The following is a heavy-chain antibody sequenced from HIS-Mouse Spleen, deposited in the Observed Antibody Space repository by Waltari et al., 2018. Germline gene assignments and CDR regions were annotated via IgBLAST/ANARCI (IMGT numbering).Heavy chain of an antibody. Sequence: QVQLVESGGGVVQPGRSRRLSCAASGFTFSSYGMPWVRQAPGQGLEWVAVISYDGSNKYYADSVKGRFTISRDNSKNTLYLQMNSLRAEDTAVYYCAKEYSSSHNWFDPWGQGTLVTVSS. D-gene: IGHD6-13*01. V-gene: IGHV3-30*18. CDR2: ISYDGSNK. CDR1: GFTFSSYG. CDR3: AKEYSSSHNWFDP. J-gene: IGHJ5*02.